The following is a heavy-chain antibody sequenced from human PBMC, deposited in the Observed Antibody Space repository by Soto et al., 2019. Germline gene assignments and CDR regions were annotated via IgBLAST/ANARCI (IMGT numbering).Heavy chain of an antibody. D-gene: IGHD2-8*01. CDR2: IYYSGST. CDR1: GGSISSSSYY. V-gene: IGHV4-39*01. CDR3: ARLEGYCTNGVCPLDYYFDY. J-gene: IGHJ4*02. Sequence: QLQLQESGPGLVKPSETLSLTCTVSGGSISSSSYYWGWIRQPPGKGLEWIGSIYYSGSTYYNPSLKRRVTISVDTSKNQFSLKLSSVTAADTAVYYCARLEGYCTNGVCPLDYYFDYWGQGTLVTVSS.